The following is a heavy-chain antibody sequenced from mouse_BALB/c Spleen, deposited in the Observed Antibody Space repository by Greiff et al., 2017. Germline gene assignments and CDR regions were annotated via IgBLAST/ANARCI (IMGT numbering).Heavy chain of an antibody. CDR3: ARRGYYGSSPPFDY. D-gene: IGHD1-1*01. V-gene: IGHV4-1*02. J-gene: IGHJ2*01. CDR1: GFDFSRYW. CDR2: INPDSSTI. Sequence: DVKLQESGGGLVQPGGSLKLSCAASGFDFSRYWMSWVRQAPGKGLEWIGEINPDSSTINYTPSLKDKFIISRDNAKNTLYLQMSKVRSEDTALYYCARRGYYGSSPPFDYWGQGTTLTVSS.